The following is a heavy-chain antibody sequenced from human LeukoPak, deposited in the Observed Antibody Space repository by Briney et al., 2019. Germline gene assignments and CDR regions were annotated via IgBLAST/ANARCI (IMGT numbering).Heavy chain of an antibody. CDR3: AKDGRKDGYIEPFDY. CDR1: GFTFDDYA. D-gene: IGHD5-24*01. V-gene: IGHV3-43*02. J-gene: IGHJ4*02. Sequence: PGGSLRLSCAASGFTFDDYAMHWVRQAPGKGLEWVSLISGDGGSTYYADSVKGRFTFSRDNSKNSLYLQMNSLRTEDTALYYCAKDGRKDGYIEPFDYWGQGTLVTVSS. CDR2: ISGDGGST.